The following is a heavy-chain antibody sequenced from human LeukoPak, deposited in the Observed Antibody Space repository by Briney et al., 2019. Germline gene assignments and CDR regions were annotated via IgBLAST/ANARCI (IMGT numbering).Heavy chain of an antibody. J-gene: IGHJ5*02. CDR2: IIPIFGTA. CDR1: GGTFSSYA. Sequence: ASVKVSCKASGGTFSSYAISWVRQAPGQGLEWMGGIIPIFGTANYAQKFQRRVTITTDESTSTAYMYLSSLRAGDTAVYHCTTEHGYSSGWYFVGPSEQESYNWFDPRGQGILVTVSS. D-gene: IGHD6-19*01. V-gene: IGHV1-69*05. CDR3: TTEHGYSSGWYFVGPSEQESYNWFDP.